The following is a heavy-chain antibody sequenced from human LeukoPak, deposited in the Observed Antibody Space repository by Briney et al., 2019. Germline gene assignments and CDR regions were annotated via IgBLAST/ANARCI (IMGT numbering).Heavy chain of an antibody. Sequence: SETLSLTCAVYGGSFSGYYWSWIRQPPGKGLEWIGEISHSGSTNYNPSLKSRVTISVDTSKNQFSLKLSSVTAADTAVYYCVREQRSYDFSSSFYVAHGMDVWGQGTTVIVSS. CDR3: VREQRSYDFSSSFYVAHGMDV. J-gene: IGHJ6*02. CDR1: GGSFSGYY. CDR2: ISHSGST. V-gene: IGHV4-34*01. D-gene: IGHD3-3*01.